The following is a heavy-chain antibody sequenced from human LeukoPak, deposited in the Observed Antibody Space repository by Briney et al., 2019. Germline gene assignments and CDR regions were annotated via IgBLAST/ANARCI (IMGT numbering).Heavy chain of an antibody. J-gene: IGHJ4*02. CDR1: GYTFTSYY. Sequence: ASVKVSCKASGYTFTSYYMHWVRQAPGQGLEWMGIINPSGGSTTYAQKFQGRVTMTRDTSISTAYMELSRLRSDDTAVYYCARGADILTGYYLFDYWGQGTLVTVSS. CDR2: INPSGGST. V-gene: IGHV1-46*01. CDR3: ARGADILTGYYLFDY. D-gene: IGHD3-9*01.